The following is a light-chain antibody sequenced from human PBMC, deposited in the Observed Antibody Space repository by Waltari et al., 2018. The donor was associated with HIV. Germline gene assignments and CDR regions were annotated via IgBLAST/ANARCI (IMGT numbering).Light chain of an antibody. Sequence: QSVLTQSPSVYAAPGQKVTISCSGGSSNIGNNYVSWYQHLPGTAPELLIYDNDKRHSGIPDRFSASKSGTSATLGITGLQTGDEADYYCGTWDSSLSAVVFGGGTKLTVL. CDR1: SSNIGNNY. J-gene: IGLJ2*01. V-gene: IGLV1-51*01. CDR3: GTWDSSLSAVV. CDR2: DND.